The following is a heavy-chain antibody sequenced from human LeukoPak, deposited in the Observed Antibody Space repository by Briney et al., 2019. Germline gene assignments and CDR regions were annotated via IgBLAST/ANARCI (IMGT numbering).Heavy chain of an antibody. CDR1: GFTFSSYG. CDR3: AKGPYYDFWSGYPFDY. J-gene: IGHJ4*02. CDR2: IRYDGSNK. D-gene: IGHD3-3*01. Sequence: GGSLRLSCAASGFTFSSYGMHWVRQAPGKGLEWVAFIRYDGSNKYYADSVKGRFTISRDNSKNTLYLQMNSLRAEDTAVYYCAKGPYYDFWSGYPFDYWGQGTLVTVSS. V-gene: IGHV3-30*02.